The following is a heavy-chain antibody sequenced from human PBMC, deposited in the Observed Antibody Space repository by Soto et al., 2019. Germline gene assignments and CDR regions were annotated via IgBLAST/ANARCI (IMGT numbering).Heavy chain of an antibody. Sequence: QVQLVESGGGVVQPGRSLRLSCAASGFNFGGYGMHWVRQAPGKGLEWVAITRHDGSNTYYADSVRGRFTISRDNSKNTLYLQMNSLTVEDTAVYYCARDGVGATTSFGYFDYWGQGTLITVSS. J-gene: IGHJ4*02. D-gene: IGHD1-26*01. CDR1: GFNFGGYG. CDR3: ARDGVGATTSFGYFDY. V-gene: IGHV3-33*01. CDR2: TRHDGSNT.